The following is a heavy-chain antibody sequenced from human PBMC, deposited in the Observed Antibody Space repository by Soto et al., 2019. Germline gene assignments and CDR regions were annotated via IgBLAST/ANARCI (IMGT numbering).Heavy chain of an antibody. CDR1: VGTFSSYA. CDR3: ASRVRWEMVYGMDV. D-gene: IGHD1-26*01. CDR2: IIPIFGTA. J-gene: IGHJ6*02. Sequence: QVQLVQSGAEVKKPGSSVKVSCKASVGTFSSYAISWVRQAPGQGLEWMGGIIPIFGTANYAQKFQGRVTITADESTSTAYMELSSLRSEDTAVYYCASRVRWEMVYGMDVWGQGTTVTVSS. V-gene: IGHV1-69*01.